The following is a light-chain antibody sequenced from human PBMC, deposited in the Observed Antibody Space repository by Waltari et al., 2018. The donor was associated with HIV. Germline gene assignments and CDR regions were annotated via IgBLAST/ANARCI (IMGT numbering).Light chain of an antibody. CDR2: ALN. V-gene: IGLV2-14*03. CDR3: SSYASSSALL. Sequence: SALTQPASVSGSPGPSITISCTGTSTAVGGFYYVSCYQQHPGKAPKLIISALNAPPSGISDRFSGSKSGNTASLTISGLQPEDEAYYHCSSYASSSALLFGGGTKLTVV. J-gene: IGLJ3*02. CDR1: STAVGGFYY.